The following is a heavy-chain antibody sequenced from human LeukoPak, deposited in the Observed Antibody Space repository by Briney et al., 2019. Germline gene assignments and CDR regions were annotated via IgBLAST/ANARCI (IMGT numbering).Heavy chain of an antibody. CDR3: ARDQSNDAFDI. CDR1: GGSVNSGGFS. J-gene: IGHJ3*02. V-gene: IGHV4-30-4*08. Sequence: SETLSLTCAVSGGSVNSGGFSWTWIRQPPGKGLEWIGYIYYSGSTYYNPSLKSRVTISVDTSKNQFSLKLSSVTAADTAVYYCARDQSNDAFDIWGQGTMVTVSS. D-gene: IGHD2-2*01. CDR2: IYYSGST.